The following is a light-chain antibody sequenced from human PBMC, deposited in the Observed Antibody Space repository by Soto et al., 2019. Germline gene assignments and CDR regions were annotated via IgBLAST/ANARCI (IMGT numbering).Light chain of an antibody. Sequence: IQLTQSPSSLSASVGDRVTITCRASQGVRSYLAWFQQRPGKAPKLLIFGASTWQNGVPARFSGGGFGTEFTLTSASLQPVDFATYYCHQVYTYPRTFGQGTKVEIK. CDR1: QGVRSY. CDR3: HQVYTYPRT. J-gene: IGKJ1*01. CDR2: GAS. V-gene: IGKV1-9*01.